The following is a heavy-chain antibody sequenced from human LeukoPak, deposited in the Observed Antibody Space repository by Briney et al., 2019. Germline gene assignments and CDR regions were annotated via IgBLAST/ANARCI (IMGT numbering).Heavy chain of an antibody. J-gene: IGHJ4*02. D-gene: IGHD3-22*01. V-gene: IGHV3-53*01. CDR3: ARGASSGPDRIDY. CDR1: GFTVSSNY. CDR2: IYSGGST. Sequence: TGGSLRLSCAASGFTVSSNYMSWVRQAPGKGLEWVSVIYSGGSTYYADSVKGRFTISRDNSKNTLYLQMNSLRAEDTAVYYCARGASSGPDRIDYWGQGTLVTVSS.